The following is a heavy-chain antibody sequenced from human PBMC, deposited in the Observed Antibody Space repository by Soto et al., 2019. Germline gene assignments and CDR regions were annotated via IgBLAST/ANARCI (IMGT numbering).Heavy chain of an antibody. CDR2: IHYSGST. D-gene: IGHD2-8*01. Sequence: SETLSLTCPVSGDSIGTTHSYWAWIRQSPGKGLEWIGNIHYSGSTYYMPSLRSRVTLSVDTSKNQFSLRLTAVTAEDTAVYYCARHEGNGNVWPLDYWGQGILVTVSA. CDR3: ARHEGNGNVWPLDY. V-gene: IGHV4-39*01. CDR1: GDSIGTTHSY. J-gene: IGHJ4*02.